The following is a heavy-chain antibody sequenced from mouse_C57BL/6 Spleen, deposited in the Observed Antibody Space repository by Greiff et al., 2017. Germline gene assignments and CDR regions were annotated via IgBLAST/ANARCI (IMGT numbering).Heavy chain of an antibody. V-gene: IGHV1-53*01. J-gene: IGHJ3*01. CDR1: GYTFTSYW. CDR2: INPSNGGT. CDR3: ARGGADYYGSSYRFAY. Sequence: VQLQQPGTELVKPGASVKLSCKASGYTFTSYWMHWVKQRPGQGLEWIGNINPSNGGTNYNEKFKSKATLTVDKSSSTAYMQLSSLTSEDSAVYYCARGGADYYGSSYRFAYWGQGTLVTVSA. D-gene: IGHD1-1*01.